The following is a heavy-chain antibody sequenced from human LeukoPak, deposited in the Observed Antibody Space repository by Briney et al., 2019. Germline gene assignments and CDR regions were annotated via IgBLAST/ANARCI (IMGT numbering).Heavy chain of an antibody. V-gene: IGHV4-59*01. CDR2: IYYSGST. Sequence: SETLSLTCTVSGGSISSYYWSWIRQPPGKGLEWIGYIYYSGSTNYNPSLKSRVTISVDTSKNQFSLKLSSVTAADTAVYYCVRDGRYCSGGSCYRTFDIWGQGTMVTVSS. CDR1: GGSISSYY. CDR3: VRDGRYCSGGSCYRTFDI. J-gene: IGHJ3*02. D-gene: IGHD2-15*01.